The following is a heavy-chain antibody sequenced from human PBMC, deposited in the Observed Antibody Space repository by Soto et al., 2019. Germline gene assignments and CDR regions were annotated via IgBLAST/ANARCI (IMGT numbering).Heavy chain of an antibody. CDR2: IYRGGDT. Sequence: VVSLRLSCAVSGFPVIYNYMNWVRQAPGKGLEWVSVIYRGGDTFYADSVKGRFTISRDNSKNTLYLQMNSLSAEDTAVYYCARGMYGSGSYYIGDAFDMWGQGTMVTVS. CDR1: GFPVIYNY. J-gene: IGHJ3*02. V-gene: IGHV3-53*01. D-gene: IGHD3-10*01. CDR3: ARGMYGSGSYYIGDAFDM.